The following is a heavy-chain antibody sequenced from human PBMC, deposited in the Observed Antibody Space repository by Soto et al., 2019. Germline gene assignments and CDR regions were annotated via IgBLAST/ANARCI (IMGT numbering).Heavy chain of an antibody. D-gene: IGHD2-2*01. J-gene: IGHJ4*02. CDR2: INHSGST. V-gene: IGHV4-34*01. Sequence: SETLSLTCAVYGGSFSGYYWSWIRQPPGKGLEWIGEINHSGSTNYIPSLKSRVTISVDTSKNQFSLKLSSVTAADTAVYYCARRPLKYQLLSRYFDYWGQGTLVTVSS. CDR1: GGSFSGYY. CDR3: ARRPLKYQLLSRYFDY.